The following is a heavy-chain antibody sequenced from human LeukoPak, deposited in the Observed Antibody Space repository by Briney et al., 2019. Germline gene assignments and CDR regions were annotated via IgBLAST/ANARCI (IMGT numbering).Heavy chain of an antibody. CDR3: ARDKYYYDSSVDYYYMDV. V-gene: IGHV4-4*02. Sequence: PSGTLSLTCAVSGGSISSSNWWSWIRQPPGKGLEWIGEINHSGSTNYNPSLKSRVTISVDTSKNQFSLKLSSVTAADTAVYYCARDKYYYDSSVDYYYMDVWGKGTTVTISS. CDR2: INHSGST. J-gene: IGHJ6*03. CDR1: GGSISSSNW. D-gene: IGHD3-22*01.